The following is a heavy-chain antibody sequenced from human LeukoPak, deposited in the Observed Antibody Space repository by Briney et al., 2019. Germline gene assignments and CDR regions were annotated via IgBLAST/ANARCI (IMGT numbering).Heavy chain of an antibody. CDR2: INDSGRS. D-gene: IGHD2-2*02. Sequence: SETLSLTCAVYGGSFGGYYWSWIRQPPGKGLEWIGEINDSGRSNYNPSLRSRVTISVDTSKNQFSLKLSSVTAADTAVYYCARGLYCSSTCCYKNYWGQGTLVTVSS. V-gene: IGHV4-34*01. CDR1: GGSFGGYY. J-gene: IGHJ4*02. CDR3: ARGLYCSSTCCYKNY.